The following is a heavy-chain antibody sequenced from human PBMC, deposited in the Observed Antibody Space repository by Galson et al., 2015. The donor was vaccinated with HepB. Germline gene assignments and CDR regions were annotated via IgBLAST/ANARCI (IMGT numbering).Heavy chain of an antibody. CDR2: IWNDGNNR. CDR3: AKDAYKSSYYFDS. D-gene: IGHD3-16*01. J-gene: IGHJ4*02. Sequence: SLRLSCAASGFTFGNYGMHWVRQAPGKGLEWVAVIWNDGNNRYYSDSVKGRFSISRDNSKNTLYLQMNSLRAEDTAMYYCAKDAYKSSYYFDSWGQGTL. CDR1: GFTFGNYG. V-gene: IGHV3-33*06.